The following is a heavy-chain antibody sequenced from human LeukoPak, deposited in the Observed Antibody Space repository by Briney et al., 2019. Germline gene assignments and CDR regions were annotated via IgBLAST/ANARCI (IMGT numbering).Heavy chain of an antibody. CDR2: IIPIFGTA. CDR3: ARELYGNYVNWFDP. D-gene: IGHD4-11*01. Sequence: SVKVSCKASGGTFSSYAISWVRQAPGQGLEWMGGIIPIFGTANYAQKFQGRVTITTDESTSTAYMELSSLRSEDTAVYYCARELYGNYVNWFDPWGQGTLVTVSS. J-gene: IGHJ5*02. V-gene: IGHV1-69*05. CDR1: GGTFSSYA.